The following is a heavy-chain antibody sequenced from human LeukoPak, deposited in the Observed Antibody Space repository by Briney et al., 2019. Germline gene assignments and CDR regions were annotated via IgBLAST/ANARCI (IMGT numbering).Heavy chain of an antibody. D-gene: IGHD1-1*01. CDR1: GYTFIDYF. CDR3: ARAVSGTLGGAFDI. CDR2: INPNSGVT. Sequence: GASVKVSCKASGYTFIDYFIHWMRQTPGQGHEWLGWINPNSGVTRYAQKFQDRVTMTRDTAAYMELSSLKSDDTAVYYCARAVSGTLGGAFDIWGQGTAVTVSS. V-gene: IGHV1-2*02. J-gene: IGHJ3*02.